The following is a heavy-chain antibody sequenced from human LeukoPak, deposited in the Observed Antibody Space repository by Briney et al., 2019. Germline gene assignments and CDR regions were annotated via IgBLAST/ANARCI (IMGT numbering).Heavy chain of an antibody. CDR2: INPNSGGT. CDR1: GYTFTGYY. CDR3: ARHLGGSGSHDAFDI. J-gene: IGHJ3*02. V-gene: IGHV1-2*02. D-gene: IGHD3-10*01. Sequence: ASVKVSCKASGYTFTGYYMHWVRQAPGQGLEWMGWINPNSGGTNYAQKFQGRVTMTRDTSISTAYMELSSLRSDDTAVYYCARHLGGSGSHDAFDIWGQGTMVTVSS.